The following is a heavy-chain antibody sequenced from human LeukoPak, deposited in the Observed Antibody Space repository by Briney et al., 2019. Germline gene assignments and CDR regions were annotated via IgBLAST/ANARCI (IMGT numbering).Heavy chain of an antibody. Sequence: GASVKVSCKASGYTFTNYGLSWVRQAPGQGLEWMGWISGYNGNTKYAQKLQDRVTMTTDTSTSTAYMELRSLRSDDTAVYYCAIVRKYYYYMDVWGKGTTVTVSS. V-gene: IGHV1-18*01. CDR3: AIVRKYYYYMDV. D-gene: IGHD3-10*01. J-gene: IGHJ6*03. CDR1: GYTFTNYG. CDR2: ISGYNGNT.